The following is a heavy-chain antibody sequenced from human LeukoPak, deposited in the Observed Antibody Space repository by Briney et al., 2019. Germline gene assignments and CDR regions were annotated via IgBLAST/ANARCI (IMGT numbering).Heavy chain of an antibody. J-gene: IGHJ4*02. Sequence: GASVKVSCKASGYTFTSYDINWVRQATGQVLEWMGWMNPNSGNTGYAQKFQGRVTMTRNTSISTAYMELSSLRSEDTAVYYCARDHTVEMATIGGFGYWGQGTLVTVSS. CDR3: ARDHTVEMATIGGFGY. V-gene: IGHV1-8*01. D-gene: IGHD5-24*01. CDR1: GYTFTSYD. CDR2: MNPNSGNT.